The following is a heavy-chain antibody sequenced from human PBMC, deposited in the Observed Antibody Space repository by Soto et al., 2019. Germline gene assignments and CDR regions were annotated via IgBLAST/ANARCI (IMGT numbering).Heavy chain of an antibody. CDR1: GFSFNTYG. V-gene: IGHV1-18*04. D-gene: IGHD5-18*01. CDR2: ISTYNT. J-gene: IGHJ4*02. CDR3: ARVYDSYGWGGFDY. Sequence: QVLLVQSGAEVKKPGASVKVSCKASGFSFNTYGITWVRQAPGQGPEWMGWISTYNTKYAQKFEGRVTMTTDTVTTDTSTTIAYMELVSLRPDDTAVYYCARVYDSYGWGGFDYWGQGTLVTVSS.